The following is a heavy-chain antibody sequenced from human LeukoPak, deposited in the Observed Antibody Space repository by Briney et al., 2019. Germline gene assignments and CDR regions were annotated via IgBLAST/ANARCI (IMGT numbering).Heavy chain of an antibody. CDR3: ARPRAVAGLNDAFDI. D-gene: IGHD6-19*01. J-gene: IGHJ3*02. Sequence: SVKVSCKASGGTFSSYAISWVRQAPGQGLEWMGGIIPIFGTANYAQKFQGRVTITTDESTSTAYMELSSLRSEDTAVYYCARPRAVAGLNDAFDIWGQGTVVTVSS. V-gene: IGHV1-69*05. CDR2: IIPIFGTA. CDR1: GGTFSSYA.